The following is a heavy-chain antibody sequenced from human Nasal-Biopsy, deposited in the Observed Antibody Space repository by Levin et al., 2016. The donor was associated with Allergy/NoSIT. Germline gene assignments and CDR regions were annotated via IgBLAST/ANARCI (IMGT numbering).Heavy chain of an antibody. V-gene: IGHV4-30-4*01. CDR1: GGSISNTDYY. CDR3: ARERGYSYGYDRVFDL. Sequence: SETLSLTCSVSGGSISNTDYYWSWIRQPPGKGLEWIACIFYSGNTYYNPSLERRLRISVDTSRNLFSLKLTSVTAADTAIYFCARERGYSYGYDRVFDLWGQGTAVTVSS. D-gene: IGHD5-18*01. J-gene: IGHJ5*02. CDR2: IFYSGNT.